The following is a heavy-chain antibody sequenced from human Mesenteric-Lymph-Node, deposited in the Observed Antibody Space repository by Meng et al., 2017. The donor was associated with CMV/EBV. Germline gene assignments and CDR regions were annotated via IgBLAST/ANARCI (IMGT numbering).Heavy chain of an antibody. Sequence: GESLKISCAASGFTFSSYWMYWVRQAPGKGLVWVSRMNSDGSSTSYADSVKGRFTISRDNAKNTLYLQMNSLRAEDTALYYCAKQTAGYYSYGMDVWGQGTTVTVSS. CDR3: AKQTAGYYSYGMDV. J-gene: IGHJ6*02. V-gene: IGHV3-74*01. CDR1: GFTFSSYW. D-gene: IGHD6-13*01. CDR2: MNSDGSST.